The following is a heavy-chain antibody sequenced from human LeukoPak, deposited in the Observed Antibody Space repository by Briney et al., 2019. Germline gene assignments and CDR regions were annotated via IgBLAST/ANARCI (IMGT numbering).Heavy chain of an antibody. J-gene: IGHJ4*02. CDR2: ISYDGSSK. Sequence: GRSLRLSCAASGFTFSSYAMYWVRQASGKGLEWVTFISYDGSSKYYADSVKGRFTISRDNSKNTLFLQMNSLRDEDTAVYYCAREIWGTFKDWGQGTLVTVSS. CDR3: AREIWGTFKD. CDR1: GFTFSSYA. D-gene: IGHD3-16*01. V-gene: IGHV3-30-3*01.